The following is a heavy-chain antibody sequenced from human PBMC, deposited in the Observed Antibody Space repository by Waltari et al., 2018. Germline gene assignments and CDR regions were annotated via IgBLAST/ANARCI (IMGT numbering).Heavy chain of an antibody. CDR3: ARQRMAMTGPITFDY. J-gene: IGHJ4*02. CDR1: GGPIDSSSNY. CDR2: IYYSGVT. Sequence: QLHLKESGPGLVKSSETLTLTCTVSGGPIDSSSNYWAWVRQSPGKGLEWIGTIYYSGVTFPTPSLKSRVTMSIDTSKNEFSLKLTSVTAADTAVYFCARQRMAMTGPITFDYWGQGTRVAVSS. D-gene: IGHD3-9*01. V-gene: IGHV4-39*01.